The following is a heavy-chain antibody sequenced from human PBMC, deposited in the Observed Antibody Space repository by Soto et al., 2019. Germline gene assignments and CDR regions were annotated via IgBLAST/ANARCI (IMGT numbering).Heavy chain of an antibody. CDR2: TYYTGST. V-gene: IGHV4-59*01. CDR3: ARSVGTGGNYYYGLDV. J-gene: IGHJ6*02. D-gene: IGHD3-10*01. Sequence: SLTCTVSGGSISDYYWSWIRQPPGKGLEWIGYTYYTGSTNYNPSLNSRVTISVDTSKNQFSLKVRFVTAADTAVYFCARSVGTGGNYYYGLDVWGQGTTVTVSS. CDR1: GGSISDYY.